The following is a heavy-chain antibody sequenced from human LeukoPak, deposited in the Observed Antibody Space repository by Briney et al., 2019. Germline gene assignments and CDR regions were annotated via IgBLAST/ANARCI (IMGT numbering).Heavy chain of an antibody. J-gene: IGHJ3*02. V-gene: IGHV3-7*01. CDR3: ATEPGIGYAFDI. Sequence: PGGPLRLSCAASGITFSNYWMSWVRQAPGKGLEGVANINPDGSEKNYAHSVKGRFTISRDNAKNSLSLQMNSLRAEDMAVYYCATEPGIGYAFDIWGQGRVVTVSS. D-gene: IGHD3-10*01. CDR1: GITFSNYW. CDR2: INPDGSEK.